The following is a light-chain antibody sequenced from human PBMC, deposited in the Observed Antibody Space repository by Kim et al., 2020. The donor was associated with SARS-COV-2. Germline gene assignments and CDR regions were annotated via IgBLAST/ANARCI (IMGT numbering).Light chain of an antibody. CDR2: GNS. CDR3: QSYDSSLSGSV. CDR1: SSNIGAGYD. Sequence: QGVTLSCTGGSSNIGAGYDVHWYQQLPGTAPKLLIYGNSNRPSGVPDRFSGSKSGTSASLAITGLQAEDEADYYCQSYDSSLSGSVFGGGTQLTVL. J-gene: IGLJ2*01. V-gene: IGLV1-40*01.